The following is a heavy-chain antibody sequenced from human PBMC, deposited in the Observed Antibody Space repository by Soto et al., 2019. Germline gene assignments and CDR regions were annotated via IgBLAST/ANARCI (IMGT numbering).Heavy chain of an antibody. CDR1: GFSLSTSGVG. D-gene: IGHD6-19*01. CDR3: AHTVAGNFRADY. V-gene: IGHV2-5*02. CDR2: IYCDDDK. J-gene: IGHJ4*02. Sequence: QITLKESGPTLVKPTQTLTLTCTFSGFSLSTSGVGVGWIRQPPGKALEWLALIYCDDDKRYSPSLKSRLTITKDTSKNQVVLTMTNMDPVDTATYYCAHTVAGNFRADYWGQGTLVTVSS.